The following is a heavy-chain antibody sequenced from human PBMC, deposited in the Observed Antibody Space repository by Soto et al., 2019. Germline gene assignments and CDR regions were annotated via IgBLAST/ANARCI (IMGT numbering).Heavy chain of an antibody. J-gene: IGHJ4*02. Sequence: QVQLVESGGGVVQPGRSLRLSCAASGFTFSSYGMHWVRQAPGKGLEWVAVIWYDGSNKYYADSVKGRFTISRDNSKNTLYLQMNSLRAEDTAVYYCAREEGSSWYYFDYWGQGTLVTVSS. CDR3: AREEGSSWYYFDY. CDR1: GFTFSSYG. V-gene: IGHV3-33*01. D-gene: IGHD6-13*01. CDR2: IWYDGSNK.